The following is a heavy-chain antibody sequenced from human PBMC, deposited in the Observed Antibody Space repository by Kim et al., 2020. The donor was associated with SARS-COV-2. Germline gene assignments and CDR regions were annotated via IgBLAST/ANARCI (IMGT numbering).Heavy chain of an antibody. V-gene: IGHV4-39*01. D-gene: IGHD6-13*01. CDR1: GGSISSSSYY. CDR3: ARRYSSNDY. J-gene: IGHJ4*02. Sequence: SETLSLTCTVSGGSISSSSYYWGWIRQPPGKGLEWIGSIYYSGSTYYNPSLKSRVTISVDTSKNQFSLKLSSVTAADTAVYYCARRYSSNDYWGQGTLVTVSS. CDR2: IYYSGST.